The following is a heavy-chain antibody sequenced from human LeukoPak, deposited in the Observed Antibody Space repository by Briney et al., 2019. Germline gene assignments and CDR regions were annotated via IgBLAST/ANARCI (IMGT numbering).Heavy chain of an antibody. J-gene: IGHJ3*02. CDR1: GGSISSYY. Sequence: SETLSLTCTVSGGSISSYYWSWIRQPAGKGLEWIGRIYTSGSTNYNPSLKSRVTMSVDTSKNQFSLKLSPVTAADTAVYYCAREREKDCSSTSCSDAFDIWGQGTMVTVSS. V-gene: IGHV4-4*07. CDR2: IYTSGST. CDR3: AREREKDCSSTSCSDAFDI. D-gene: IGHD2-2*01.